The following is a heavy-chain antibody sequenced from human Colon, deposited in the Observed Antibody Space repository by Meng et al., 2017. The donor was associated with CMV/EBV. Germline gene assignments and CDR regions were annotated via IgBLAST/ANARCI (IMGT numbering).Heavy chain of an antibody. J-gene: IGHJ4*02. D-gene: IGHD3-16*01. Sequence: VQRVDSGGGLVQPGGSLRLSCAASGFPVSSKYMSWVRQAPGKGLEWVSVIYIDDSTYYADSVEGRFTISRDNSRNTVYLQMNSLRAEDTAVYYCARDSPHAWDWGQGTLVTVSS. CDR2: IYIDDST. CDR1: GFPVSSKY. CDR3: ARDSPHAWD. V-gene: IGHV3-53*01.